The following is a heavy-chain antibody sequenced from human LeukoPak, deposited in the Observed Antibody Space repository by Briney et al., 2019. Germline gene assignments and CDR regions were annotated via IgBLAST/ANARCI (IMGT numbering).Heavy chain of an antibody. V-gene: IGHV1-18*01. D-gene: IGHD3-10*01. CDR1: GYTFSSYG. CDR3: ARDRRYYGSGSYYGDNWFDP. Sequence: GASVKVSCKASGYTFSSYGISWVRQGPGQGLEWMGWISGYNGNTNYAQKAQGRVTMTTDTSTSTAYMELRSLRSDDTAVYYCARDRRYYGSGSYYGDNWFDPWGQGTLVTVSS. J-gene: IGHJ5*02. CDR2: ISGYNGNT.